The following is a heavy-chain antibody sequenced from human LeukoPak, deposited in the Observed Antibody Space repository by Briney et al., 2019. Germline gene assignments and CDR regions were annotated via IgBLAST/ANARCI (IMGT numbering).Heavy chain of an antibody. D-gene: IGHD3-10*01. CDR1: KLTFSNYW. V-gene: IGHV3-7*01. J-gene: IGHJ4*02. CDR2: IRQDGTER. CDR3: ARDLSLTMVRGVID. Sequence: GGSLRLSCAASKLTFSNYWMNWVRQAPGKGLEWVANIRQDGTERSYVDSVKGRFTISRDNAKNTLFLQMNSLRAEDTAVYYCARDLSLTMVRGVIDWGQGILVTVSS.